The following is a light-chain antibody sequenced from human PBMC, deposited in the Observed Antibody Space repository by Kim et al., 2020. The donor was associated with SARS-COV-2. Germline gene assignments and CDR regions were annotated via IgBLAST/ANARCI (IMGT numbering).Light chain of an antibody. CDR2: GAS. CDR3: QQFGSSSPYT. CDR1: QCISSNY. J-gene: IGKJ2*01. V-gene: IGKV3-20*01. Sequence: SPGQRATRSCRASQCISSNYLAWYLQKPGQAPRLLIYGASIRATGIPDRFSGSGSGTDFTLTINRLEPEDFAVYYCQQFGSSSPYTFGQGTKLEI.